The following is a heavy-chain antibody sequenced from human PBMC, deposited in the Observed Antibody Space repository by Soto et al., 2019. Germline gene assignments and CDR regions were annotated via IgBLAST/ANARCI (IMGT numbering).Heavy chain of an antibody. CDR2: AYHSGST. Sequence: QLQWQESGPGLVRPSGTLSLTCAVSGGFTSTNNWWSWVRQPPGKGLEWIGDAYHSGSTEYNPSRKGRVSISVDKSKNQISLKLTSATAADTAVYYCARSPPSSYYGGSGTFDYWGQGTLVTVSS. CDR3: ARSPPSSYYGGSGTFDY. CDR1: GGFTSTNNW. D-gene: IGHD3-10*01. J-gene: IGHJ4*02. V-gene: IGHV4-4*02.